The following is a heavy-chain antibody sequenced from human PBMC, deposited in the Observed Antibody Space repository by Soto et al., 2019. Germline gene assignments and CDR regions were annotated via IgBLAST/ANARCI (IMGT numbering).Heavy chain of an antibody. V-gene: IGHV3-30-3*01. CDR3: ARVTPGNNLYYFSGLDV. D-gene: IGHD1-1*01. CDR2: ISYEGSNT. Sequence: GGSLRLSCVASGFTFDTYGIHWVRQAPGRGLQWVALISYEGSNTYYADSVRGRFTISRDNSKNTLYLQINALRPEDTGVYYCARVTPGNNLYYFSGLDVWGQGTSVTVSS. CDR1: GFTFDTYG. J-gene: IGHJ6*02.